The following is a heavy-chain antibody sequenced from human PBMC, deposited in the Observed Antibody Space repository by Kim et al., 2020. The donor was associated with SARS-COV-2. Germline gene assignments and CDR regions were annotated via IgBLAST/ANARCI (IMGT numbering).Heavy chain of an antibody. CDR1: GFTFSSYW. Sequence: GGSLRLSCEASGFTFSSYWMNWVRQGPGQGLVWVSRIKRAGGDTHYADSVKGRFTISRDNAKNTLHLQMNSLGAEDTAIYYCARGSCHQGFDPWGQGTLVTVSS. V-gene: IGHV3-74*01. J-gene: IGHJ5*02. CDR3: ARGSCHQGFDP. CDR2: IKRAGGDT. D-gene: IGHD2-15*01.